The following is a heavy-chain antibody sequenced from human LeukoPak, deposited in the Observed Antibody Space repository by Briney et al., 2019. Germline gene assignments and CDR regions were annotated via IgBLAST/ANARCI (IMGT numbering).Heavy chain of an antibody. CDR1: GGSFSDYN. D-gene: IGHD1-1*01. V-gene: IGHV4-34*01. Sequence: SETLSLTCAVYGGSFSDYNWSWLRQSPEKGLEWIGEINDSGRTHYNPSLKSRVTISVDTAKYQFSLSLSSLAAADTAVYYCARGLDLEGLDYWGQGTLVTVSS. CDR3: ARGLDLEGLDY. CDR2: INDSGRT. J-gene: IGHJ4*02.